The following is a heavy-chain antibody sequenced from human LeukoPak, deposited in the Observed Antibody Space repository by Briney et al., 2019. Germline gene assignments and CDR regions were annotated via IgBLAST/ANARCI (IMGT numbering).Heavy chain of an antibody. CDR3: ARDLGGSGPTPIDY. D-gene: IGHD4-23*01. V-gene: IGHV3-74*01. CDR1: GFTFSSYW. Sequence: GGSLRLSCAASGFTFSSYWMHWVRQAPGKGLVWVSRVSSDGRNTIYADSVKGRFTISRDNAMSTLYLQMNSLRAEDTAVYYCARDLGGSGPTPIDYWGQGILVTVSS. CDR2: VSSDGRNT. J-gene: IGHJ4*02.